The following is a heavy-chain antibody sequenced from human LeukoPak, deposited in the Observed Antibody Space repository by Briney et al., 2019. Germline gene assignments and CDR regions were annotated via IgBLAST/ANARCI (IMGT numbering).Heavy chain of an antibody. CDR2: IYYSGST. CDR1: GGSISSSSYY. Sequence: SETPSLTCTVSGGSISSSSYYWGWIRQPPGKGLEWIGSIYYSGSTYYNPSLKSRVTISVDTSKNQFSLKLSSVTAADTAVYYCARHGTGNFDYWGQGTLVTVSS. D-gene: IGHD1-7*01. CDR3: ARHGTGNFDY. V-gene: IGHV4-39*01. J-gene: IGHJ4*02.